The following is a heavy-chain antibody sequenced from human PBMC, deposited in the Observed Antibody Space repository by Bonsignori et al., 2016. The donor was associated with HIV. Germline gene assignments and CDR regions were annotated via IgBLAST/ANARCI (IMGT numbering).Heavy chain of an antibody. J-gene: IGHJ4*02. Sequence: WIRQPPGKGLEWVALISYDGSDKYYADSVKGRFTISRDNSKNTLFLQMNSLRVEDTAVYYCAKDRDWGRDGYNFSWWGQGTLVTVSS. CDR2: ISYDGSDK. V-gene: IGHV3-30*18. CDR3: AKDRDWGRDGYNFSW. D-gene: IGHD5-24*01.